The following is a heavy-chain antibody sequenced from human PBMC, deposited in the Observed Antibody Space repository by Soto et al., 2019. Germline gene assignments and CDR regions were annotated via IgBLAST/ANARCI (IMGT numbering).Heavy chain of an antibody. J-gene: IGHJ6*02. CDR3: ARQGGYSSSNYYYYYGMDV. D-gene: IGHD6-13*01. V-gene: IGHV5-51*01. CDR2: IYPGDSDT. CDR1: GYSFTSYW. Sequence: PGESLKTSCKGSGYSFTSYWIGWVRQMPGKGLEWMGIIYPGDSDTRYSPSFQGQVTISADKSISTAYLQWSSLKAPDTAMYYCARQGGYSSSNYYYYYGMDVWGQGTTVTVSS.